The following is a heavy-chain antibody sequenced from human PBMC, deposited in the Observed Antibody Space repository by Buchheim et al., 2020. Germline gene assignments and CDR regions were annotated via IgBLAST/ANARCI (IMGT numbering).Heavy chain of an antibody. CDR1: GFTLSNFA. J-gene: IGHJ4*02. CDR3: IQVDTS. Sequence: EDHLVQSGGGFVQAGESLRLSCEASGFTLSNFAVHWVRQNSGNGLEWIGRIRSRRNNYATTYAPSVSGRFTMSRDDLKNTAFLQMDSLKTEDTAIYYCIQVDTSWGQGPL. V-gene: IGHV3-73*01. D-gene: IGHD2/OR15-2a*01. CDR2: IRSRRNNYAT.